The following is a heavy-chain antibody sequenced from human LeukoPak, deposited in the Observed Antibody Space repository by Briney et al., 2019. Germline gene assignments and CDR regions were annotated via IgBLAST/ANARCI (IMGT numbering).Heavy chain of an antibody. V-gene: IGHV4-31*03. CDR2: IYYSGST. CDR3: ARDRDDYSNYRTDYYYGMDV. Sequence: SETLSLTCTVSGGSISSSGYYCSWIRQHPGKGLEWIGYIYYSGSTYHNPSLKSRVTISVDTSKNQFSLKLSSVTAADTAVYYCARDRDDYSNYRTDYYYGMDVWGQGTTVTVPS. J-gene: IGHJ6*02. CDR1: GGSISSSGYY. D-gene: IGHD4-11*01.